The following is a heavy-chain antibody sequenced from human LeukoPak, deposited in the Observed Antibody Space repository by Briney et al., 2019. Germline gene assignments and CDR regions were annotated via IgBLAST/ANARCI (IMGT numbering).Heavy chain of an antibody. CDR2: INHSGST. V-gene: IGHV4-34*01. CDR3: ARARGVRGVNYYYYYGMDV. Sequence: SETLSLTCAVYGVSFSGYYWSWIRQPPGKGLEWIGEINHSGSTNYNPSLKSRVTISVDTSKNQFSLKLSSVTAADTAVYYCARARGVRGVNYYYYYGMDVWGQGTTVTVSS. J-gene: IGHJ6*02. D-gene: IGHD3-10*01. CDR1: GVSFSGYY.